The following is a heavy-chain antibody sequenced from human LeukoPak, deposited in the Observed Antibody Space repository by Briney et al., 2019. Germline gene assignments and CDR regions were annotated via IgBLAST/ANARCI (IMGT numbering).Heavy chain of an antibody. CDR2: ISHSGST. CDR3: ARDSGTMIVVVIDY. J-gene: IGHJ4*02. Sequence: SETLSLTCTVSGYSISSGYYWGWIRQPPGKGLKWIGSISHSGSTYYNPSLKSRVTISVDTSKNQFSLQLNSVTPEDTAVYYCARDSGTMIVVVIDYWGQGTLVTVSS. CDR1: GYSISSGYY. D-gene: IGHD3-22*01. V-gene: IGHV4-38-2*02.